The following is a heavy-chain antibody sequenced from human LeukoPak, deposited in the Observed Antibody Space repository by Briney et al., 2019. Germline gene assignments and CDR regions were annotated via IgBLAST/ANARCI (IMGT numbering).Heavy chain of an antibody. D-gene: IGHD5-18*01. Sequence: SETLSLTCTVSGGSISSYYWSWIRQPPGKGLEWIGYIYYSGSTKYNPSLKSRATISVDTSNNRFSLKLSSVTAADTAVYYCARVEYTYGPFDYWGQGTLVTVSS. CDR2: IYYSGST. CDR3: ARVEYTYGPFDY. CDR1: GGSISSYY. J-gene: IGHJ4*02. V-gene: IGHV4-59*01.